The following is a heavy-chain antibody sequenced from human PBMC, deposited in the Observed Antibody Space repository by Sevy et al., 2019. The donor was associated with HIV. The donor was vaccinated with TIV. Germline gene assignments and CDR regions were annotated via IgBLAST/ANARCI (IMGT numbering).Heavy chain of an antibody. V-gene: IGHV3-11*01. CDR3: ARAGGSWALRY. J-gene: IGHJ4*02. CDR2: ISGSGNTI. Sequence: GSLRLSCAASGFIFSDYYMSWIRQAPGKGLEWVSYISGSGNTIYYTESVKGRFTISRDNAKDSLYLQMNSLRAEDTAVYYCARAGGSWALRYWGQGSLVTVSS. CDR1: GFIFSDYY. D-gene: IGHD1-26*01.